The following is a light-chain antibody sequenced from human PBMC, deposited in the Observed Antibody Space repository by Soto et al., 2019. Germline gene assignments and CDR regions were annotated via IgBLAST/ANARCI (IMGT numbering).Light chain of an antibody. CDR2: EVT. CDR1: GSDVGGYDY. V-gene: IGLV2-14*01. CDR3: SSYTSSSTYV. Sequence: QSVLTQPASVSGSPGQSITISCTGTGSDVGGYDYVSWYQHHPGKAPKVMIYEVTNRPSGVSNRFSGSKSGNTASLTISGLLAEDEAHYYCSSYTSSSTYVFGTGTKVTV. J-gene: IGLJ1*01.